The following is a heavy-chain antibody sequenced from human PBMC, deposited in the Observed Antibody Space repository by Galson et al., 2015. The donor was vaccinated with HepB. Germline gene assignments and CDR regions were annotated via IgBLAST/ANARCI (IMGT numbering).Heavy chain of an antibody. J-gene: IGHJ5*02. V-gene: IGHV3-7*01. CDR2: INADGSDE. D-gene: IGHD2-15*01. Sequence: SLRLSCAASGFTFRTSWMTWVRQGPGRGQEWVANINADGSDEFNVDSVKDRFTISRDNAKNSLYLQMNSLRAEDTGVYYCATDGGWFRLDPWGQGTLVTVSS. CDR1: GFTFRTSW. CDR3: ATDGGWFRLDP.